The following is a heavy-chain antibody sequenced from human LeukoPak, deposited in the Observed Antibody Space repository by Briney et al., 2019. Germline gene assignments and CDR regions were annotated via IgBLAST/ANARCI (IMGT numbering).Heavy chain of an antibody. Sequence: TGGSLRLSCAASGFTFSSYGMHWVRQAPGKGLGWVAVIWYDGSNKYYADSVKGRFTISRDNSKNTLYLQMNSLRAEDTAVYSWPRKSLDYYDSSGPFTYWGQEPWSPSPQ. D-gene: IGHD3-22*01. CDR1: GFTFSSYG. CDR2: IWYDGSNK. J-gene: IGHJ4*01. V-gene: IGHV3-33*01. CDR3: PRKSLDYYDSSGPFTY.